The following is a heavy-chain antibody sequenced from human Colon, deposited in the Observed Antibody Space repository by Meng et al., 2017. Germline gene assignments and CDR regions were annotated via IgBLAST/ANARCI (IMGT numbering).Heavy chain of an antibody. CDR1: GFTFSSYG. Sequence: GESLKISCAASGFTFSSYGMHWVRQAPGKGLEWVSGINWNGGSTGYADSVKGRFTISRDNAKNSLYLQMNSLRAEDTALYYCARESIAVAGIPIDYWGQGTLVTVSS. V-gene: IGHV3-20*04. CDR2: INWNGGST. J-gene: IGHJ4*02. D-gene: IGHD6-19*01. CDR3: ARESIAVAGIPIDY.